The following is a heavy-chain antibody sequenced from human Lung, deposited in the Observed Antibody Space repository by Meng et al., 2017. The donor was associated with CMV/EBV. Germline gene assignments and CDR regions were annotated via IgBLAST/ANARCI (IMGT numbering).Heavy chain of an antibody. CDR2: VKSETDGGTR. J-gene: IGHJ4*02. Sequence: GGSRRLSCAASGFTFSDAWMSWVRQAPGKGLEWVGRVKSETDGGTRDYAAPVKDRFTISRDDSKNTVYLQMTNLKAEDTAIYYCTTDWRWGQGALVTVSS. V-gene: IGHV3-15*01. CDR3: TTDWR. CDR1: GFTFSDAW.